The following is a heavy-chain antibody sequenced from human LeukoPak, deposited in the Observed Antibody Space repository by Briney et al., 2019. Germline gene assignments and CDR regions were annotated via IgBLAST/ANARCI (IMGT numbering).Heavy chain of an antibody. CDR1: GYTFTSYA. J-gene: IGHJ4*02. CDR2: ISAYNGNT. V-gene: IGHV1-18*01. Sequence: GASVKVSCKASGYTFTSYAMHWVRQAPGQRLEWMGWISAYNGNTNYAQKLQGRVTMTTDTSTSTAYMELRSLRSDDTAVYYCARDSHYYGSGSYYFYWGQGTLVTVSS. CDR3: ARDSHYYGSGSYYFY. D-gene: IGHD3-10*01.